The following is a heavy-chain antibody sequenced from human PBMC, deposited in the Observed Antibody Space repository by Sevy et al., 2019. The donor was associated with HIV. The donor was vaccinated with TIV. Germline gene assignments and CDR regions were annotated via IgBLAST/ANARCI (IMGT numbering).Heavy chain of an antibody. CDR2: MKQDGTEK. V-gene: IGHV3-7*01. D-gene: IGHD5-18*01. CDR1: GFSFSSYW. J-gene: IGHJ4*02. CDR3: VREGLGGYSYSLDC. Sequence: GGSLRLSCAASGFSFSSYWMSWVRQAPGKGLEWVATMKQDGTEKDYVDSVKGRFTISRDNTKSSLFLQMNSLSAEDTAVYYCVREGLGGYSYSLDCWGQGTLVNVSS.